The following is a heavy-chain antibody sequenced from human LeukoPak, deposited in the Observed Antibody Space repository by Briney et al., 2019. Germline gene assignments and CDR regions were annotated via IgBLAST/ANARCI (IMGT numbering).Heavy chain of an antibody. J-gene: IGHJ5*02. Sequence: GGSLRLSCAASGFTFSSYSMNWVRQAPGKGLEWVSSISSSSSYVYYADSVKGRFTISRDNAKNSLYLQMNSLRAEDTAVYYCARAGYCGADCLVSWGQGTVVTVSS. CDR1: GFTFSSYS. V-gene: IGHV3-21*01. CDR3: ARAGYCGADCLVS. D-gene: IGHD2-21*02. CDR2: ISSSSSYV.